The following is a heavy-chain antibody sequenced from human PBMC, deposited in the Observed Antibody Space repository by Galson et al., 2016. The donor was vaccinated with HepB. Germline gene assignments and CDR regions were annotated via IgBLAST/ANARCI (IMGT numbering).Heavy chain of an antibody. J-gene: IGHJ4*02. CDR1: GGSISSYY. CDR2: FYYTGST. V-gene: IGHV4-59*01. CDR3: ASSLRGMFNY. Sequence: SETLSLTCTVSGGSISSYYWSWIRQPPGKGLEWIGYFYYTGSTNYNPSLKSRVTISLDTSKNQFSLRLSSVTAADTAVYYCASSLRGMFNYWGQGTLVAVSS. D-gene: IGHD3-10*01.